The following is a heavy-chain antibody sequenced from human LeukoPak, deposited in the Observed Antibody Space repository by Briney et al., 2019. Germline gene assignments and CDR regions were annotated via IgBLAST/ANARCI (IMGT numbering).Heavy chain of an antibody. Sequence: PSETLSLTCAVYGGSFSGYYWSWIRQPPGKGLEWIGEINHSGSTNYNPSLKSRVTISVDTSKNQFSLKLSSVTAADTAVYYCARDTPRCCSGGSCCSSDYWGQGTLVTVSS. CDR3: ARDTPRCCSGGSCCSSDY. D-gene: IGHD2-15*01. CDR1: GGSFSGYY. J-gene: IGHJ4*02. CDR2: INHSGST. V-gene: IGHV4-34*01.